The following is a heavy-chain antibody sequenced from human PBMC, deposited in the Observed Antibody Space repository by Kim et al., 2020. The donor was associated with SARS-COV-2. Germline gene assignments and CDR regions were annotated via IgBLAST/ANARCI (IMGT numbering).Heavy chain of an antibody. Sequence: NGRTNYNPSLKSRVTISLDSSKNQFSIKLTSMTATDAAVYYCAAIFEYWGQGTLVPGSS. CDR2: NGRT. CDR3: AAIFEY. J-gene: IGHJ4*02. V-gene: IGHV4-39*01.